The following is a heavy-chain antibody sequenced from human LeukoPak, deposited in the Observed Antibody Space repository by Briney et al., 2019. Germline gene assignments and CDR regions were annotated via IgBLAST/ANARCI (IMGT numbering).Heavy chain of an antibody. Sequence: GGSLRLSCAASGFTFSSYAMSWVRQAPGKGLEWVSAISGSGGSTYYADSVKGRFTISRDNSKNTLYLQMNSLRAEDTAVYYCAKSRGYYDSSGLAAYYFAYWGQGTLVTVSS. V-gene: IGHV3-23*01. CDR2: ISGSGGST. CDR3: AKSRGYYDSSGLAAYYFAY. CDR1: GFTFSSYA. J-gene: IGHJ4*02. D-gene: IGHD3-22*01.